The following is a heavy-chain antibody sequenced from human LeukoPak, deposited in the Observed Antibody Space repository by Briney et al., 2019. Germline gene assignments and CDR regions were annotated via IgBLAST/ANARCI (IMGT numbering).Heavy chain of an antibody. CDR1: GFTFSSYS. CDR2: ISSSSSYI. Sequence: GGSLRLSCAASGFTFSSYSMNWVRQAPGKGLEWVSSISSSSSYIYYADSVKGRFTISRDNAKNSLYLQMNSLRAEDTAVYSCAIQGPYCSSTSCYIEDAFDIWGQGTMVTVSS. J-gene: IGHJ3*02. CDR3: AIQGPYCSSTSCYIEDAFDI. V-gene: IGHV3-21*01. D-gene: IGHD2-2*02.